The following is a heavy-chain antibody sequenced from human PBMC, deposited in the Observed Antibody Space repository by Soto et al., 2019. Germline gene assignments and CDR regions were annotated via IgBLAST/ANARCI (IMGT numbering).Heavy chain of an antibody. D-gene: IGHD2-15*01. Sequence: EVQLVESGGGLVQPGGSLRLSCAGAGFTFSNYWMHWVRQAPGKGLEWVSRIDHDGPTDYADSVRGRFTIHRDNAETTLYLQMKSLRNYYTAVAYCVRDRRGGYWGQGTLVTVSS. J-gene: IGHJ4*02. V-gene: IGHV3-74*01. CDR1: GFTFSNYW. CDR2: IDHDGPT. CDR3: VRDRRGGY.